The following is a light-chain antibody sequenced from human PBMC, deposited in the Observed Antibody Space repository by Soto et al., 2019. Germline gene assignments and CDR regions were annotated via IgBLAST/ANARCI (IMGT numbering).Light chain of an antibody. Sequence: EIVLTQSPGTLSLSPGERATLSCRASQSVSSSFLAWHQQKPGQAPRLLIYGASSRATGIPDRFSGSGSGKDFPLTISRLEPEDFAVYYCQQYGSSPRTFGQGTKVEIK. CDR2: GAS. CDR1: QSVSSSF. J-gene: IGKJ1*01. CDR3: QQYGSSPRT. V-gene: IGKV3-20*01.